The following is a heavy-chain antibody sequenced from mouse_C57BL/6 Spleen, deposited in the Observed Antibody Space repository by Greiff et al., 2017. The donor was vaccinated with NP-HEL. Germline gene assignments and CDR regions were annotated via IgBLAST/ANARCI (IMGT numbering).Heavy chain of an antibody. D-gene: IGHD2-2*01. V-gene: IGHV14-2*01. CDR2: IDPEDGDT. CDR1: GFNIKDYY. Sequence: EVQLQQSGAELVKPGASVKLSCTASGFNIKDYYMHWVKQRPEQGLEWIGRIDPEDGDTKYAPKFQGKATITADTSSNTAYLQLSSLTSEDTAVYYCARSDGYDVYFDYWGQGTTLTFSS. J-gene: IGHJ2*01. CDR3: ARSDGYDVYFDY.